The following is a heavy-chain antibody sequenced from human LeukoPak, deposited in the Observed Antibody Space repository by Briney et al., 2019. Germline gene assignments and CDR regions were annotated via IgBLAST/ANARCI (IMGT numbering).Heavy chain of an antibody. CDR2: IKEDGSRK. CDR1: GFTFSDYW. D-gene: IGHD5-24*01. CDR3: ARMGRLDY. Sequence: GGSLRLSCAASGFTFSDYWMTWDRQAPGKGLEWVANIKEDGSRKYYVDSVKGRFTISRDNAKNSQYLQMNSLRVEDTAVYYCARMGRLDYWGQGTLVTVSS. V-gene: IGHV3-7*01. J-gene: IGHJ4*02.